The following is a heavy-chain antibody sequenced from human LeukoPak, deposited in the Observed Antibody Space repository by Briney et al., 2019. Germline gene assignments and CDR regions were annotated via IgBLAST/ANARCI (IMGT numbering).Heavy chain of an antibody. Sequence: GGSLRLSCAVSGFTVSSNYMSWVRQAPGKGLEWVSVLYNGGNTYYADSVKGRFTVSRDNSKNTLYLQMNSLRAEDTAVYYCASRAAEGGYWGQGTLVTVSS. V-gene: IGHV3-53*01. J-gene: IGHJ4*02. CDR2: LYNGGNT. CDR3: ASRAAEGGY. D-gene: IGHD6-13*01. CDR1: GFTVSSNY.